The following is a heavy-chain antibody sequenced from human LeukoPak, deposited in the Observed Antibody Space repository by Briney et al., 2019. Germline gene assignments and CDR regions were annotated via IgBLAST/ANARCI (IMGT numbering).Heavy chain of an antibody. CDR2: ISGSGGIT. CDR1: GFTFSSYA. J-gene: IGHJ4*02. V-gene: IGHV3-23*01. Sequence: TGGSLRLSCAASGFTFSSYAMSWVRQAPGKGLEWVSSISGSGGITYFADSVKGRFTMSRDNSKNTLYLQMDSLRAEDTAVYYCAKDLYDTSGYYFDNWGQGTLVTVSS. CDR3: AKDLYDTSGYYFDN. D-gene: IGHD3-22*01.